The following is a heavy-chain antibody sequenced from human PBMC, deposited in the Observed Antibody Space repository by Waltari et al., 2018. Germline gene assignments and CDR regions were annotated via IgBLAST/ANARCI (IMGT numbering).Heavy chain of an antibody. J-gene: IGHJ4*02. D-gene: IGHD6-19*01. Sequence: QVQLLESGPGLVKPSETLSLTCTVSGGSITSYYWTWIRQPPGKGLDWIGNSHYSGSPSYNPSLNSRVTMSLDTSKSKFSLKLNSVTAADTAVYYCLAGRAGEPFDYWGQGTLVTVSS. V-gene: IGHV4-59*01. CDR2: SHYSGSP. CDR1: GGSITSYY. CDR3: LAGRAGEPFDY.